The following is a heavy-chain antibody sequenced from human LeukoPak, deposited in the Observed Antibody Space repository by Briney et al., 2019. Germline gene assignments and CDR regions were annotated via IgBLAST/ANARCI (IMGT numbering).Heavy chain of an antibody. CDR2: IYYSGST. CDR1: GGSISSYY. D-gene: IGHD3-9*01. V-gene: IGHV4-59*01. Sequence: PSETLSLTCTVSGGSISSYYWSWIRQPPGKGLEWIGYIYYSGSTNYNPSLKSRVTISVDTSKNQFSLKLSSVTAADTAVYYCAQNAAYDILTGSVGMDVWGQGTTVTVSS. J-gene: IGHJ6*02. CDR3: AQNAAYDILTGSVGMDV.